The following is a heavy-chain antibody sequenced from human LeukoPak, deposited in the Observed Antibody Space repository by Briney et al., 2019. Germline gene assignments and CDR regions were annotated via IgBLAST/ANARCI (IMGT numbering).Heavy chain of an antibody. CDR1: GGSISGYY. CDR3: AREEGSSWYGGYYYYYMDV. CDR2: INRSGST. D-gene: IGHD6-13*01. V-gene: IGHV4-34*01. J-gene: IGHJ6*03. Sequence: SETLSLTCTVSGGSISGYYWSWIRQPPGKGLEWIGEINRSGSTNYNPSLKSRVTISVDTSKNQFSLKLSSVTAADTAVYYCAREEGSSWYGGYYYYYMDVWGKGTTVTVSS.